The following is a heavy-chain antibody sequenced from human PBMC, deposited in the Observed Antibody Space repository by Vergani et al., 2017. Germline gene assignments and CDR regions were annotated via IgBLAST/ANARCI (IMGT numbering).Heavy chain of an antibody. D-gene: IGHD3-10*02. V-gene: IGHV4-59*12. CDR2: IYYSGST. CDR1: GGSISSYY. CDR3: ARDLFGEGAFDI. Sequence: QVQLQESGPGLVKPSETLSLTCTVSGGSISSYYWSWIRQPPGKGLEWIGYIYYSGSTYYNPSLKSRVTISVDTSKNQFSLKLSSVTAADTAVYYCARDLFGEGAFDIWGQGTMVTVSS. J-gene: IGHJ3*02.